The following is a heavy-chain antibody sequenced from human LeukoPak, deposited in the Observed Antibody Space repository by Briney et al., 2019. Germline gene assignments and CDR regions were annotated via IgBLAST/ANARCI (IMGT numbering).Heavy chain of an antibody. CDR1: GGSISSGSYY. J-gene: IGHJ4*02. CDR3: ARARSLIFDY. CDR2: IYTSGST. Sequence: SETLSLTCTVSGGSISSGSYYWSWIRQPAGKGLEWIGRIYTSGSTNYNPSLKSRVTISVDTSKNQFSLKLSSVPAADTAVYYCARARSLIFDYWGQGTLVTVSS. V-gene: IGHV4-61*02. D-gene: IGHD3-16*02.